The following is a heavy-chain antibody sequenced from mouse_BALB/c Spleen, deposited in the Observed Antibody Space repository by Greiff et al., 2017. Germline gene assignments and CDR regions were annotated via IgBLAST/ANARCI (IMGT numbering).Heavy chain of an antibody. CDR2: IDPSDSET. CDR3: ARGVRGYFDV. D-gene: IGHD2-14*01. Sequence: QVQLQQSGAELVKPGAPVKLSCKASGYTFTSYWMNWVKQRPGRGLEWIGRIDPSDSETHYNQKFKDKATLTVDKSSSTAYIQLSSLTSEDSAVYYCARGVRGYFDVWGAGTTVTVSS. V-gene: IGHV1-69*02. J-gene: IGHJ1*01. CDR1: GYTFTSYW.